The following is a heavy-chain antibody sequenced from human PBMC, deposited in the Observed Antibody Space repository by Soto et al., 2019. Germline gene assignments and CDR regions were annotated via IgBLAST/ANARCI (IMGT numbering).Heavy chain of an antibody. V-gene: IGHV4-39*01. Sequence: QLQLQESGPGLVKPSETLSLTCTVSGGSISSSSYYWGWIRQPPGKGLEWIGSIYYSGSTYYNPSLKSRVTISVDTSKNQFSLKLSSVTAADTAVYYCARLPDDYGDARTGAHDYWGQGTLVTVSS. CDR3: ARLPDDYGDARTGAHDY. D-gene: IGHD4-17*01. J-gene: IGHJ4*02. CDR2: IYYSGST. CDR1: GGSISSSSYY.